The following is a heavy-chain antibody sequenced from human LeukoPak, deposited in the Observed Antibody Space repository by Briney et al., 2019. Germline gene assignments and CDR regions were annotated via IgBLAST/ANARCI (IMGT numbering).Heavy chain of an antibody. CDR1: GFTFDDYA. Sequence: GRSLRLSCAASGFTFDDYAMHWVRQAPGKGLEWVSGISWNSGSIGYADSVKGRFTISRDNAKNSLYLQMNSPRAEDTALYYCAKDLRIAAAGLDYWGQGTLVTVSS. CDR2: ISWNSGSI. D-gene: IGHD6-13*01. CDR3: AKDLRIAAAGLDY. J-gene: IGHJ4*02. V-gene: IGHV3-9*01.